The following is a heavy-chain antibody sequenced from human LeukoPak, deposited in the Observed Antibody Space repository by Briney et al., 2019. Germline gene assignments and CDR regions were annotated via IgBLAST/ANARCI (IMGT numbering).Heavy chain of an antibody. V-gene: IGHV3-7*01. Sequence: GGSLRLSCAASGFTFSRYWMSWVRLAPGKGLEWVANIMVDGSEKHYVDSVKGRFTISRDNAENSLYLQMYSLRAEDTAVYYCAREGYGGDPMGLDYWGQGTLVTVSS. D-gene: IGHD2-21*02. CDR3: AREGYGGDPMGLDY. CDR2: IMVDGSEK. J-gene: IGHJ4*02. CDR1: GFTFSRYW.